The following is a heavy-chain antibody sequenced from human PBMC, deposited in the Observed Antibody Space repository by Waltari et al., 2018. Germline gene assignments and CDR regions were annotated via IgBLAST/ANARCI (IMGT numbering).Heavy chain of an antibody. V-gene: IGHV3-33*01. J-gene: IGHJ2*01. D-gene: IGHD2-15*01. CDR2: LWSDGSNK. Sequence: QAPGKGLEWVAILWSDGSNKYYRDSVKGRFTISRDNSKNTVYLQMNSLRVDDTAVYYCARDLGSGWYLDLWGRGTLVTVSS. CDR3: ARDLGSGWYLDL.